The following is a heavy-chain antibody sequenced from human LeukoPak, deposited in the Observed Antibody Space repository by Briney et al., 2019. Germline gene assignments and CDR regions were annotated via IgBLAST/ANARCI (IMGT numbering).Heavy chain of an antibody. CDR1: GGTFSSYA. CDR3: ARKVEAGLEAFDI. CDR2: IIPIFGTA. Sequence: SVKVSCKDSGGTFSSYAISWVRQAPGQGLEWMGGIIPIFGTANYAQKFQGRVTITADESTSTAYMELSSLRSEDTAVYYCARKVEAGLEAFDIWGQGTMVTVSS. D-gene: IGHD6-19*01. V-gene: IGHV1-69*13. J-gene: IGHJ3*02.